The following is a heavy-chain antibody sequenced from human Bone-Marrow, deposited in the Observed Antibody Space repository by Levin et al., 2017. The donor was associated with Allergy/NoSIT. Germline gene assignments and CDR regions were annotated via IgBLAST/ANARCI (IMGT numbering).Heavy chain of an antibody. CDR3: AAVAGYFDY. D-gene: IGHD6-19*01. CDR2: IRNKAKSYTI. CDR1: GFTFSDHY. V-gene: IGHV3-72*01. Sequence: PGGSLRLSCAASGFTFSDHYLDWVRQAPGKGLEWVGRIRNKAKSYTIDYAASVKGRFTISRDDSKNSLYLQMNSLKSEDTAVYYCAAVAGYFDYWGQGTLVTVSS. J-gene: IGHJ4*02.